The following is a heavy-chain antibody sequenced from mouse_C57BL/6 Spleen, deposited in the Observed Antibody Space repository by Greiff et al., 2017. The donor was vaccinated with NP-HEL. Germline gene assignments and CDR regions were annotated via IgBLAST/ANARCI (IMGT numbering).Heavy chain of an antibody. V-gene: IGHV3-6*01. CDR3: ARAPYGNYGYFDV. Sequence: EVKLVESGPGLVKPSQSLSLTCSVTGYSITSGYYWNWIRQFPGNKLEWMGYISYDGSNNYNPSLKNRISITRDTSKNQFFLKLNSVTTEDTATYYCARAPYGNYGYFDVWGTGTTVTVSS. J-gene: IGHJ1*03. D-gene: IGHD2-1*01. CDR2: ISYDGSN. CDR1: GYSITSGYY.